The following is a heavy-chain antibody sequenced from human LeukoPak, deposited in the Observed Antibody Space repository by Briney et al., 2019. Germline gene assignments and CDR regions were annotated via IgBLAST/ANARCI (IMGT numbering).Heavy chain of an antibody. CDR2: ISGSGGST. CDR3: AKSGGCYDTRGYPFDY. CDR1: GFTFSTYA. D-gene: IGHD3-22*01. Sequence: GGSLRLSCAASGFTFSTYAMSWVRQAPGRGLEWVSGISGSGGSTYYADSVKGRFTISRDNSKNTLYLQMNSLRVEDTAVYYCAKSGGCYDTRGYPFDYWGQGTLVTVSS. J-gene: IGHJ4*02. V-gene: IGHV3-23*01.